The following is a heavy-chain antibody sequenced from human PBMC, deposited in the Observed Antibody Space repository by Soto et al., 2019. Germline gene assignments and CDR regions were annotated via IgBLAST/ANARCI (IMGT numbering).Heavy chain of an antibody. D-gene: IGHD3-3*02. CDR2: INPSGDRT. CDR3: ARDSIHFYW. J-gene: IGHJ2*01. CDR1: GFSNADSV. V-gene: IGHV1-46*01. Sequence: ASVRPRCKERGFSNADSVLQWVRQSPGQGLERMGIINPSGDRTNYAQKFQGRVTITRDTSTSTVYMDLSSLRYEDTAVYDCARDSIHFYW.